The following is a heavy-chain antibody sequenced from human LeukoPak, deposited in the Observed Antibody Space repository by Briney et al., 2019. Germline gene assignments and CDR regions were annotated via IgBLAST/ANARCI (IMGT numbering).Heavy chain of an antibody. CDR3: SRAPYSSAPYLEYFQH. CDR2: ISSSSSYT. D-gene: IGHD6-25*01. CDR1: GFTFSDYY. J-gene: IGHJ1*01. Sequence: GGSLRLSCAASGFTFSDYYMSWIRQAPGKGLEWVSYISSSSSYTNYADSVKGRFSISRDNAKKSMYLQMNSLRAEDTAVYYCSRAPYSSAPYLEYFQHWGHGTLVTVSS. V-gene: IGHV3-11*06.